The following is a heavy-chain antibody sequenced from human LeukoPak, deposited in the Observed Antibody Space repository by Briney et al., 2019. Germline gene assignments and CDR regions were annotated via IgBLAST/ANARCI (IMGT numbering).Heavy chain of an antibody. CDR1: GGSISSGGYY. J-gene: IGHJ3*02. D-gene: IGHD2-15*01. V-gene: IGHV4-31*03. CDR2: IYYSGST. Sequence: SQTLSLTCTVSGGSISSGGYYWSLIRPHPGKGLEWNGYIYYSGSTYYNPFLKSRVTISVDTSKNQFSLKLSSVTAADTAVYYCARRTSSRWKPAFDIWGQGTMVTVSS. CDR3: ARRTSSRWKPAFDI.